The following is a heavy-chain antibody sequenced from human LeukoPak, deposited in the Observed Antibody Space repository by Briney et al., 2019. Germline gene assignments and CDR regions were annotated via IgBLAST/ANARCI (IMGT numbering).Heavy chain of an antibody. Sequence: GGSLRLSCAASGFTFTSYSMNWVRQAPGKGLEWVSYISGDISTIYYADSVKGRFTVSRDNAKNSLYLQMNSLRDEDTAVYYRARGAVLGNFWGQGTLVTVSS. CDR3: ARGAVLGNF. CDR2: ISGDISTI. J-gene: IGHJ4*02. CDR1: GFTFTSYS. V-gene: IGHV3-48*02. D-gene: IGHD3-16*01.